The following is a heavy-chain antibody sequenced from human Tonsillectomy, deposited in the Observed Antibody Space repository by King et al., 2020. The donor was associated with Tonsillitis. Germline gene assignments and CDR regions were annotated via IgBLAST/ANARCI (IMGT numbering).Heavy chain of an antibody. Sequence: VQLVESGGGLVKPGGSLRLSCAASGFIFSDYYMSWIRQAPGKGLEWVSYINSAGDTIYYADSVRGRFTISRDNAKNSLYLQMNGLRAEDTVVYYCASDYGGIDAFDLWGQGTMVAVSA. D-gene: IGHD4-23*01. CDR1: GFIFSDYY. CDR2: INSAGDTI. CDR3: ASDYGGIDAFDL. V-gene: IGHV3-11*01. J-gene: IGHJ3*01.